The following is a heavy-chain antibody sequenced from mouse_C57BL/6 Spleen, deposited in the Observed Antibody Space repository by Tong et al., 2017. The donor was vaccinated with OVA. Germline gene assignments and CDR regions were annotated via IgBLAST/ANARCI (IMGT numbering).Heavy chain of an antibody. CDR2: IWGDGSP. V-gene: IGHV2-3*01. J-gene: IGHJ3*01. D-gene: IGHD1-1*01. CDR3: ASFYGSSDRFAY. CDR1: GFSLTSFG. Sequence: VQLQESGPGLVAPSQSLSITCPVSGFSLTSFGVSWIRQPPGKGLEWLGVIWGDGSPNYHSALISRLSISKDNSKSQVYLKMNSLQTDDTAMYYCASFYGSSDRFAYWGQGTLVTVSA.